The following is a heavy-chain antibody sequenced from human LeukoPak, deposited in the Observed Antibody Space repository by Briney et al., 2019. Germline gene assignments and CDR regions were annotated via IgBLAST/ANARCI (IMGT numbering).Heavy chain of an antibody. Sequence: GGSLRLSCAASGFTFSSYAMHWVRQAPGKGLEWVAVISYDGSNKYYADSVKGRFTISRDNSKNTLYLQMNSLRAEDTAVYYCARRLGSSWFLYFDYWGQGTLVTVSS. CDR1: GFTFSSYA. CDR3: ARRLGSSWFLYFDY. D-gene: IGHD6-13*01. V-gene: IGHV3-30*04. J-gene: IGHJ4*02. CDR2: ISYDGSNK.